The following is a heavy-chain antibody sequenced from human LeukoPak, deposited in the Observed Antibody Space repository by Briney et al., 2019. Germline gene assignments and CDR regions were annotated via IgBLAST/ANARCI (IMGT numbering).Heavy chain of an antibody. CDR2: IYHSGST. Sequence: WVRQMPGKGLEWIGYIYHSGSTYYNPSLKSRVTISVDRSKNQFSLKLSSVTAADTAVYYCARLTPIGYYGSGRYGWFDPWGQGTLVTVSS. D-gene: IGHD3-10*01. CDR3: ARLTPIGYYGSGRYGWFDP. V-gene: IGHV4-30-2*01. J-gene: IGHJ5*02.